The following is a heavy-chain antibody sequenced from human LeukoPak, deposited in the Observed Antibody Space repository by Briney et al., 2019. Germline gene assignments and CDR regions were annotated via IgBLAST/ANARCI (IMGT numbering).Heavy chain of an antibody. CDR1: GGSFSGYY. D-gene: IGHD3-22*01. V-gene: IGHV4-34*01. CDR2: INHSGST. Sequence: SETLSLTCAVYGGSFSGYYWSWIRQPPGKGLEWIGEINHSGSTNYNPSLKSRVTISADTSKNQFSLKLSSVTAADTAVYYCARVRYYDSSGSADYWGQGTLVTVSS. CDR3: ARVRYYDSSGSADY. J-gene: IGHJ4*02.